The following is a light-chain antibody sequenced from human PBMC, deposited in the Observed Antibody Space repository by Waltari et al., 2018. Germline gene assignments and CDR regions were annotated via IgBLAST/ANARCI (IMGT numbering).Light chain of an antibody. CDR3: QQYNSYVLT. Sequence: DIQMTQSPSPLSASVRDRVTLTCRASQSISSWLAWYQQKPGKAPKLLIYKTSTLESGVPSRFSGSGSGTEFTLTISSLQPDDFATYYCQQYNSYVLTFGGGTKVEIK. J-gene: IGKJ4*01. CDR1: QSISSW. V-gene: IGKV1-5*03. CDR2: KTS.